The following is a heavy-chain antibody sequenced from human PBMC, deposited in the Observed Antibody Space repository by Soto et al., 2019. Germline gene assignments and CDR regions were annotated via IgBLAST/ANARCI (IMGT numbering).Heavy chain of an antibody. CDR1: GFPLTTDSVG. CDR3: AHAYGGRSLY. J-gene: IGHJ4*02. D-gene: IGHD1-26*01. Sequence: QITLKESGPTLVKPTQTLTLTCTFSGFPLTTDSVGVGWIRQPPGEALEWLAGFYWDDSKTYRPSLESRLTITKDTAKNQVALTMTNMDSLDTATYYCAHAYGGRSLYWGQGTLVTVSS. CDR2: FYWDDSK. V-gene: IGHV2-5*02.